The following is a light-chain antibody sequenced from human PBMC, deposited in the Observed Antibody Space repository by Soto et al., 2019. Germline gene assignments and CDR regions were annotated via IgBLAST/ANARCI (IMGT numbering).Light chain of an antibody. Sequence: DIHMPQSPSTLSASVVTRVTITCRANQTISSCFALYQQKPGKAPKLLIYKASTLKSGVPSRFSGSGSGTEFTLTISSLQPDDFATYYCQHYNSYSEAFGQGTKVDIK. CDR2: KAS. J-gene: IGKJ1*01. CDR1: QTISSC. CDR3: QHYNSYSEA. V-gene: IGKV1-5*03.